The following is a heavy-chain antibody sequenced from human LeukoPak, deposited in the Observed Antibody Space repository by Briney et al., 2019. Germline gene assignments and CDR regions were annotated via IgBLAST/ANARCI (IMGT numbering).Heavy chain of an antibody. V-gene: IGHV4-4*02. CDR3: VRGPDYYDSSGYYWHFDY. CDR1: GGSISSSNW. D-gene: IGHD3-22*01. CDR2: IHYSGST. Sequence: PSGTLSLTCAVSGGSISSSNWWSWVRQPPGKGLEWIGYIHYSGSTHYNPSLKSRVVISVDTSQNQFSLKLSSVTAADTAVYYCVRGPDYYDSSGYYWHFDYWGQGTLVTVSS. J-gene: IGHJ4*02.